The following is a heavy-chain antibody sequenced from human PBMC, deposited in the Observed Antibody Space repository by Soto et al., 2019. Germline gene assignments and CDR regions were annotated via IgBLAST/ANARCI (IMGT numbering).Heavy chain of an antibody. V-gene: IGHV4-59*01. D-gene: IGHD2-15*01. CDR3: ARVTSRGIVGYYYGMDV. Sequence: KTSETLSLTCTVSGGSISSYYWSWIRQPPGKGLEWIGYIYYSGSTNYNPSLKSRVTISVDTSKNQFSLKLSSVTAADTAVYYCARVTSRGIVGYYYGMDVWGQGTTVTVSS. CDR2: IYYSGST. J-gene: IGHJ6*02. CDR1: GGSISSYY.